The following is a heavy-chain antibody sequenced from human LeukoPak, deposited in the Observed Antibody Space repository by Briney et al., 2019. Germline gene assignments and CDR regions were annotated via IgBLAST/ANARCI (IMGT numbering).Heavy chain of an antibody. Sequence: SETLSLTCTVSGGSISSSSYYWGWIRQPPGKGLEWIGSIYYSGSTYYNPSLKSRVTISVDTSKNQFSLKLSSVTAADTAVYYCARHRIQYDSSGYYPDYWGQGTLVTVSS. J-gene: IGHJ4*02. CDR3: ARHRIQYDSSGYYPDY. D-gene: IGHD3-22*01. V-gene: IGHV4-39*01. CDR2: IYYSGST. CDR1: GGSISSSSYY.